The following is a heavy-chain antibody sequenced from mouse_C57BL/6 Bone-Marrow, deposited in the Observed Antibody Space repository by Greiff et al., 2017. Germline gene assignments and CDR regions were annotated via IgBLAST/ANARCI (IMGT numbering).Heavy chain of an antibody. D-gene: IGHD2-10*01. CDR3: ASGLLNFDY. CDR2: IHPNSGST. CDR1: GYTFTSYW. J-gene: IGHJ2*01. V-gene: IGHV1-64*01. Sequence: QVQLQQPGAELVKPGASVKLSCKASGYTFTSYWMHWVKQRPGQGLEWIGMIHPNSGSTNYNEKFKSKATLTVDKSSSTAYMQLSSLTSEDSAVYYCASGLLNFDYWGQGTTLTVSS.